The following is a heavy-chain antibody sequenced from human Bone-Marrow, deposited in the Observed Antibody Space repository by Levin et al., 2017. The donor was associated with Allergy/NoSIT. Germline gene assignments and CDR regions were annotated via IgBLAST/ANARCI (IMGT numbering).Heavy chain of an antibody. Sequence: ASVKVSCKASGYTFSNYAISWVRQAPGQGLEWMGWISDYTGKRNYAQKFQGRVTMTTDISTSTAYMELGSLRSDDAAVYYCARMGLLFVDDYGDYGRQYFYMDVWGKGTAVTVSS. J-gene: IGHJ6*03. V-gene: IGHV1-18*01. D-gene: IGHD4-17*01. CDR3: ARMGLLFVDDYGDYGRQYFYMDV. CDR1: GYTFSNYA. CDR2: ISDYTGKR.